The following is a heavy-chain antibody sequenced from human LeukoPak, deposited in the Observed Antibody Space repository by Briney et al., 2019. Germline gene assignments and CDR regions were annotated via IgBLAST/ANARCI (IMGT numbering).Heavy chain of an antibody. J-gene: IGHJ4*02. D-gene: IGHD3-16*02. CDR2: ISSSGSTI. Sequence: GGSLRLSCAASGFTFSSYEMNWVRQAPGKGLEWVSYISSSGSTIYYADSVKGRFTISRDNAKNSLYLQMNSLRAEDTAVYYCASIIMITFGGVIAYDYWGQGTLVTVSS. CDR3: ASIIMITFGGVIAYDY. CDR1: GFTFSSYE. V-gene: IGHV3-48*03.